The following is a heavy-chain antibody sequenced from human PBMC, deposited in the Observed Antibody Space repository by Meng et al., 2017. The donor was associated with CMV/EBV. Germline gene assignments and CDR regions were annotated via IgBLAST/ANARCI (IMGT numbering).Heavy chain of an antibody. J-gene: IGHJ4*02. CDR2: IIPIFGTA. Sequence: SVKVSCKASGGTFSSYAISGVRQAPGQGLEWMGGIIPIFGTANYAQKFQGRVTITTDESTSTAYMELSSLRSEDTAVYYCAVEGDRYFDYWGQGTLVTVSS. D-gene: IGHD5-24*01. CDR3: AVEGDRYFDY. V-gene: IGHV1-69*05. CDR1: GGTFSSYA.